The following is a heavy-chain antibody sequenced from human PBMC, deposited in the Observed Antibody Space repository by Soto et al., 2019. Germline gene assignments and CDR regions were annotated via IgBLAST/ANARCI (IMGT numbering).Heavy chain of an antibody. CDR3: ARGTPVPRGGSDY. D-gene: IGHD1-1*01. V-gene: IGHV3-7*04. CDR1: AFTFSSYW. CDR2: IKEDGSVK. Sequence: EVQLVESGGGLVQPGGSLRLSCAASAFTFSSYWMSWVRQVPGKGLEWVANIKEDGSVKNYVDSVRGRFTISRDNANNSLYLQMNSLRVEDRAGYYCARGTPVPRGGSDYWGQGALVTVSS. J-gene: IGHJ4*02.